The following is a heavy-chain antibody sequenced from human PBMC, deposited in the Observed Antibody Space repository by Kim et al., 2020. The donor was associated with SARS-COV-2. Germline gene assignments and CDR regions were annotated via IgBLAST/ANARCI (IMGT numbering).Heavy chain of an antibody. Sequence: KFQGRVTITRDTSASTAYMELSSLRSEDTAVYYCARANTIFGVRPLSMDVWGQGTTVTVSS. D-gene: IGHD3-3*01. CDR3: ARANTIFGVRPLSMDV. V-gene: IGHV1-3*01. J-gene: IGHJ6*02.